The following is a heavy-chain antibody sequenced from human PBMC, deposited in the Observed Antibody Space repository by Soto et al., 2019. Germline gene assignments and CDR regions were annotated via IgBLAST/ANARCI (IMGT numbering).Heavy chain of an antibody. D-gene: IGHD6-13*01. Sequence: PSETLSLTCTVSGDSLTSHSYYWTWARQPPGKGLEWIGNIYYTGNANYNPSLTGRVTLSVDTSRNQFSLRLTSVTTADTAVYYCARYRREAVAGYTLDNWGQGILVTVSS. V-gene: IGHV4-61*01. J-gene: IGHJ4*02. CDR2: IYYTGNA. CDR3: ARYRREAVAGYTLDN. CDR1: GDSLTSHSYY.